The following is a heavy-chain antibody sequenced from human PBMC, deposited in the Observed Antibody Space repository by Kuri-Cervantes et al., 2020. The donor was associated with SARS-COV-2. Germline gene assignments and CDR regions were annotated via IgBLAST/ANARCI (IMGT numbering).Heavy chain of an antibody. D-gene: IGHD1-26*01. CDR2: IYYNGDT. J-gene: IGHJ4*02. CDR3: ARDQRRYRANDAPYDF. CDR1: GESFIGYY. Sequence: ESLKISCAVYGESFIGYYWTWIRQPPGKGLEWTGYIYYNGDTNYNPSLKSRVTISIDTSKNQLSLKLTSVTAADTAVYYCARDQRRYRANDAPYDFWGQGTLVTVSS. V-gene: IGHV4-59*01.